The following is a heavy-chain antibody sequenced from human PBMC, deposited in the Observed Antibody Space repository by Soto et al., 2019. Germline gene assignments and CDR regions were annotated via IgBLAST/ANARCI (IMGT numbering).Heavy chain of an antibody. J-gene: IGHJ3*02. V-gene: IGHV4-59*08. Sequence: SETLSLTCTASGGSISSYYWSWIRQPPGKGLEWIGYIYYSGSTNYNPSLKSRVTISADTSKNQFSLKLSSVTAADTAVYYCARLSEYSGYAVYAFDIWGQGTMVTVSS. D-gene: IGHD5-12*01. CDR2: IYYSGST. CDR3: ARLSEYSGYAVYAFDI. CDR1: GGSISSYY.